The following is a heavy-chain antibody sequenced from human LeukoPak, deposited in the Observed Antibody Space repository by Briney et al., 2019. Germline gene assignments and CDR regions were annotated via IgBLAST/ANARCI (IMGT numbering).Heavy chain of an antibody. D-gene: IGHD2-2*01. CDR2: INHSGST. CDR1: GGSFSGYY. V-gene: IGHV4-34*01. CDR3: ARGRRIIGYCSSTSCLSRYYYGMDV. J-gene: IGHJ6*02. Sequence: PSETLSLTCAAYGGSFSGYYWSWIRQPPGKGLEWIGEINHSGSTNYNPSLKSRVTISVDTSKNQFSLKLSSVTAADTAVYYCARGRRIIGYCSSTSCLSRYYYGMDVWGQGTTVTVSS.